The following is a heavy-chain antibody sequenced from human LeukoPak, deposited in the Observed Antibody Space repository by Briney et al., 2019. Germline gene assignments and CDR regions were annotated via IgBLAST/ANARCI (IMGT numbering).Heavy chain of an antibody. V-gene: IGHV1-69*06. CDR1: GYTFTSYG. CDR3: ARDNDSRAPPHFDY. J-gene: IGHJ4*02. Sequence: ASVKVSCKASGYTFTSYGISWVRQAPGQGLEWMGGIIPIFGTTNYARKFRGRVTLTADKSTRTAYMELSSLRSEDTAVYYCARDNDSRAPPHFDYWGQGTLVTVSS. D-gene: IGHD3-16*01. CDR2: IIPIFGTT.